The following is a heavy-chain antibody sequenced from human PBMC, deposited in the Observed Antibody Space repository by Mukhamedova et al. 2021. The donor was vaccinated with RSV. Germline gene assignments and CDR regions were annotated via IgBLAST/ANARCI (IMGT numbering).Heavy chain of an antibody. J-gene: IGHJ4*01. CDR1: GFTFSSYA. V-gene: IGHV3-30*04. Sequence: GFTFSSYAMHWVRQAPGKGLEWVAVISYDGSNKYYADSVKGRFTISRDNSKNTLYLQMSSLRAEDTAVYYCATAAVEMATIGFDY. D-gene: IGHD5-24*01. CDR3: ATAAVEMATIGFDY. CDR2: ISYDGSNK.